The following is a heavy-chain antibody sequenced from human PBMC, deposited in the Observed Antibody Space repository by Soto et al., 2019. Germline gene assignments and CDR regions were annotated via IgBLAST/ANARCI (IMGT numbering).Heavy chain of an antibody. J-gene: IGHJ5*02. CDR3: SRGIKGGLDA. Sequence: QVQLAESGGGLVQPGRSLRLSCATSGFVSNDYDIHWVRQAPGKGLAWLASISYDGRNKYYADSVKGRFTISRDNSKNPPSLQINRRGDEDRAVYYCSRGIKGGLDAWGPGTLVTVSS. CDR2: ISYDGRNK. CDR1: GFVSNDYD. V-gene: IGHV3-30*03. D-gene: IGHD5-12*01.